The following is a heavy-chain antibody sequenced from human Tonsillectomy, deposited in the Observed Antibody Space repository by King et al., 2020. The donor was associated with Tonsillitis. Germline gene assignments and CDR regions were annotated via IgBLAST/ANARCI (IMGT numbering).Heavy chain of an antibody. CDR1: GFTFSSSA. CDR3: AKGHYSVYFDY. V-gene: IGHV3-23*04. J-gene: IGHJ4*02. Sequence: VQLVESGGGLVQPGGSLRLSCAASGFTFSSSAMSWVRQAPGRGLQWVSSISSSGGSTYFADSVKGRFTISRDNSKNTLYLQMNSLRAEDTAVYYCAKGHYSVYFDYWGQGTLVTVSS. CDR2: ISSSGGST. D-gene: IGHD2-15*01.